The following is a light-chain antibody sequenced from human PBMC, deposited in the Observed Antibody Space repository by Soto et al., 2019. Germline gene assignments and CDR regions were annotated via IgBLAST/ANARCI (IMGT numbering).Light chain of an antibody. J-gene: IGLJ1*01. Sequence: QSALTQPPSVSGSPGQSVTISCPGTSSDLASYNRVSWYQRPPGTGPKLVIYEVSNRPSGIPDRFSGSKSGNTASLTIPGITDADPAEYYCSLYTTASTYVFGTGTKVT. CDR3: SLYTTASTYV. V-gene: IGLV2-18*01. CDR1: SSDLASYNR. CDR2: EVS.